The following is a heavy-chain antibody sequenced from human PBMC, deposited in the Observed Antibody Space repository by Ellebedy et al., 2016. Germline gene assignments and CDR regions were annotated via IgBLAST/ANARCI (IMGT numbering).Heavy chain of an antibody. D-gene: IGHD2-2*01. CDR2: IYYSGST. J-gene: IGHJ6*02. CDR3: ARDLSEYRYYYYYGMDV. CDR1: GGSISSYY. Sequence: SETLSLTCTVSGGSISSYYWSWIRQPPGKRLEWIGYIYYSGSTNYNPSLKSRVTISVDTSKNQFSLKLSSVTAADTAVYYCARDLSEYRYYYYYGMDVWGQGTTVTVSS. V-gene: IGHV4-59*01.